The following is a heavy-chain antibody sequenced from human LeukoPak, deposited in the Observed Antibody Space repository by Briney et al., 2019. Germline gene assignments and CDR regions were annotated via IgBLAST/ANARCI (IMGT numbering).Heavy chain of an antibody. J-gene: IGHJ3*02. CDR3: ARGFSSTSWVFDAFDI. CDR1: GGSISSYY. Sequence: PSGTLSLTCTVSGGSISSYYWSWIRQPPGKGLEWIGYIYYSGSTNYNPSLKSRVTISVDTSKNQSSLKLSSVTAADTAVYYCARGFSSTSWVFDAFDIWGQGTMVTVSS. D-gene: IGHD6-13*01. V-gene: IGHV4-59*01. CDR2: IYYSGST.